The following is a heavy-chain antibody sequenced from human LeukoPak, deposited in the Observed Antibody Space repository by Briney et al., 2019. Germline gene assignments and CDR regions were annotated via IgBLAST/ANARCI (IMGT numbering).Heavy chain of an antibody. CDR2: ITSSSSYI. J-gene: IGHJ5*02. CDR3: TYHSSGWYGVP. V-gene: IGHV3-21*01. Sequence: GGSLRLSCAASGFTFSSYSMNWVRQAPGKGLEWVSSITSSSSYIYYADSVKGRFTISRDNAKNSLYLQMNSLRAEDTAVYYCTYHSSGWYGVPWGQGTLVTVSS. D-gene: IGHD6-19*01. CDR1: GFTFSSYS.